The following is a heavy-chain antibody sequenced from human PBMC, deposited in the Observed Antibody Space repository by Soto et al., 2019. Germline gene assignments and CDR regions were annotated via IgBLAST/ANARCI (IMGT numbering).Heavy chain of an antibody. D-gene: IGHD2-21*02. CDR1: GGSLSGYY. J-gene: IGHJ6*02. CDR2: MYNTGST. V-gene: IGHV4-59*01. Sequence: SHTLSLTCTVSGGSLSGYYWSWIRQPPGKGLEWIGYMYNTGSTVYNPSFKSRVTISVDTSKNQFSLKLNSVTAADTAVYYCARDLWGYCGTDCYPLDVWGQGTTVNVSS. CDR3: ARDLWGYCGTDCYPLDV.